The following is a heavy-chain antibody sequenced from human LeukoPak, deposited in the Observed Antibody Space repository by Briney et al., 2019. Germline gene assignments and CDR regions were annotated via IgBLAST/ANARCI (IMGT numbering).Heavy chain of an antibody. CDR2: IYYSGST. CDR1: GGSISSSSYY. J-gene: IGHJ2*01. Sequence: SETLSLTCTVSGGSISSSSYYWGWIRQPPGKGLEWIGSIYYSGSTYYNPSLKSRVTMSVDTSKNQFSLKLSSVTAADTAVYYCARSARYYYDSSGYYLYWYFDLWGRGTLVTVSS. V-gene: IGHV4-39*07. CDR3: ARSARYYYDSSGYYLYWYFDL. D-gene: IGHD3-22*01.